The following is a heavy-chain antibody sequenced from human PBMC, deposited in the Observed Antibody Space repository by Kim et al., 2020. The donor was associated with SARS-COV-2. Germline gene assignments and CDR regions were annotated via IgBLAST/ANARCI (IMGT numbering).Heavy chain of an antibody. CDR3: AREGGGKWLRTYYYYGMDV. CDR2: INPNSGGT. V-gene: IGHV1-2*04. J-gene: IGHJ6*02. Sequence: ASVKVSCKASGYTFTGYYMHWVRQAPGQGLEWMGWINPNSGGTNYAQKFQGWVTMTRDTSISTAYMELSRLRSDDTAVYYCAREGGGKWLRTYYYYGMDVWGQGTTVTVSS. CDR1: GYTFTGYY. D-gene: IGHD5-12*01.